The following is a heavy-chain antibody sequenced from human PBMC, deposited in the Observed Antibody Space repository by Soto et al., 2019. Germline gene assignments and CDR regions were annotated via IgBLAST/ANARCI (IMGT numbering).Heavy chain of an antibody. CDR2: ISGSGGST. CDR1: GFTFSSYA. CDR3: ARAGDLREKYYYYYYMDV. J-gene: IGHJ6*03. Sequence: EVQLLESGGGLVQPGGSLRLSCAASGFTFSSYAMSWVRQAPGKGLEWVSAISGSGGSTYYADSVKGRFTISRDNSKNTLYLQMNSLRAEDTAVYYCARAGDLREKYYYYYYMDVWGKGTTVTVSS. V-gene: IGHV3-23*01. D-gene: IGHD7-27*01.